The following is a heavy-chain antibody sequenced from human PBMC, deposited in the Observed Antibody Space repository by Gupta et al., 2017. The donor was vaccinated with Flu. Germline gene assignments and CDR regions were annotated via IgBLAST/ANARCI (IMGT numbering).Heavy chain of an antibody. D-gene: IGHD1-1*01. CDR2: MSDDGSNQ. CDR3: AKGGRHNWNYDGDY. J-gene: IGHJ4*02. Sequence: QAQLVQSGGGVVQHGTSLRLSCAASGSTFSSYGMHWVRQAPGKGLDWMAVMSDDGSNQWYAYSVRGRFTISRGNSKNTLFLQMNSLRADDTAVYYCAKGGRHNWNYDGDYWGQGTLVTVSS. V-gene: IGHV3-30*18. CDR1: GSTFSSYG.